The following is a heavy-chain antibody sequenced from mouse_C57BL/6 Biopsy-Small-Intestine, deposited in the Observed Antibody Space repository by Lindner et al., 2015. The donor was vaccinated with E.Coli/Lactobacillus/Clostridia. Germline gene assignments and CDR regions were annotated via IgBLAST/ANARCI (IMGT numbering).Heavy chain of an antibody. J-gene: IGHJ4*01. CDR3: ARGVVRGEHWFDP. D-gene: IGHD1-1*02. CDR2: IDPSNGGL. CDR1: GYTFTAYY. V-gene: IGHV1-53*01. Sequence: SVKVSCKASGYTFTAYYLHWVRQAPGQPPEWMGRIDPSNGGLNYAPKFQGRVTMTRDTSIGTAYMELSRLTSDDTAIYYCARGVVRGEHWFDPWGQGTLVTVSS.